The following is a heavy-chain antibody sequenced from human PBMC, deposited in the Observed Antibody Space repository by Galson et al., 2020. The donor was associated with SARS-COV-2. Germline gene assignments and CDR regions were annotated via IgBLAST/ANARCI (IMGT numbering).Heavy chain of an antibody. V-gene: IGHV3-23*01. CDR2: ISGSGGYI. Sequence: PGGSLRLSCAASGFTFGNYGMGWVRQAPGKGLEWVSGISGSGGYIYYADSVEGRFFISRDNSKNTLYLQMNSLRAEDTAVYYCAKDVHIAPSGIGGVEYFQHWGRGTLVTVSS. CDR1: GFTFGNYG. D-gene: IGHD6-13*01. CDR3: AKDVHIAPSGIGGVEYFQH. J-gene: IGHJ1*01.